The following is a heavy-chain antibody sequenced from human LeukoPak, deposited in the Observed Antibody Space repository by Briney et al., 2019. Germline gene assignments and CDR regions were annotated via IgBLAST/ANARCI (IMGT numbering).Heavy chain of an antibody. J-gene: IGHJ4*02. Sequence: ASVKVSCKASGSTFSSYYMHWVRQAPGQGLEWMGIINHSGGSTSYAQKFQGRVTMTRDMSTSTVYMELSSLRSEDTAVYYCARDGYCSGGSCYANDYWGQGTLVTVSS. CDR3: ARDGYCSGGSCYANDY. V-gene: IGHV1-46*01. CDR2: INHSGGST. CDR1: GSTFSSYY. D-gene: IGHD2-15*01.